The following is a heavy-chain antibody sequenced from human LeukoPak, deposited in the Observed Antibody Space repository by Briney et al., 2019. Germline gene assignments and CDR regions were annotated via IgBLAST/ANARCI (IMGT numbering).Heavy chain of an antibody. V-gene: IGHV4-61*05. CDR2: IYYSGST. CDR1: GGSISSSSYY. D-gene: IGHD2-15*01. Sequence: PSETLSLTCTVSGGSISSSSYYWGWIRQPPGKGLEWIGYIYYSGSTNYNPSLKSRVTISVDTSKNQFSLKLSSVTAADTAVYYCARAGHCSGGSCYVDYWGQGTLVTVSS. CDR3: ARAGHCSGGSCYVDY. J-gene: IGHJ4*02.